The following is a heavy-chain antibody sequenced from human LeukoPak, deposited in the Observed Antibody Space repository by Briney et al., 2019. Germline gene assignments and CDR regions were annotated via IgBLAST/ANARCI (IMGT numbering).Heavy chain of an antibody. D-gene: IGHD6-13*01. Sequence: GGSLRLSCAAAGFTFSNAWMSWVRQAPGKGLEWVGRIKSKTDGGTTDYAAPVKGRITIFRDDSKNTLYLQMNSLKTEDTAVYYCYSSSWDYYFDYWGQGTLVTVSS. V-gene: IGHV3-15*01. CDR2: IKSKTDGGTT. CDR1: GFTFSNAW. CDR3: YSSSWDYYFDY. J-gene: IGHJ4*02.